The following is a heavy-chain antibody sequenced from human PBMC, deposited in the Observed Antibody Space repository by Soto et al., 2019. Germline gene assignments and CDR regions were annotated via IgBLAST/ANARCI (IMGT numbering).Heavy chain of an antibody. J-gene: IGHJ4*02. CDR2: INAGNGNT. CDR1: GYTFTSYA. V-gene: IGHV1-3*01. Sequence: GASVKVSCKASGYTFTSYAMHWVRQAPGQRHEWMGWINAGNGNTKYSQKFQGRVTITRDTSASTAYMELSSLGSEDTAVYYCARDQRTVAGTNLPGYWGQGTLVTVSS. CDR3: ARDQRTVAGTNLPGY. D-gene: IGHD6-19*01.